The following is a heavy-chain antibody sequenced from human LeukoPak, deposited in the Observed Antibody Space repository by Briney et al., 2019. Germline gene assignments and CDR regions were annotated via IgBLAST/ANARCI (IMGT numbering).Heavy chain of an antibody. J-gene: IGHJ4*02. V-gene: IGHV5-51*01. D-gene: IGHD5-24*01. CDR1: GSRFTSYW. CDR2: IYPGDSDT. CDR3: ARPEGEMASHPYYFDY. Sequence: GESLHISCQGSGSRFTSYWIGWVRQMPPKDLEWMGIIYPGDSDTRYGPSFQGQVTISADKSLSPAYPQWSSLNASGTAMYYCARPEGEMASHPYYFDYWGQGTLVTVSS.